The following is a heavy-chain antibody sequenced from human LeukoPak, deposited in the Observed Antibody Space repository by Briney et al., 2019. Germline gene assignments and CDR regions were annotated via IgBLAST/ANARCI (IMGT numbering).Heavy chain of an antibody. D-gene: IGHD2-15*01. J-gene: IGHJ4*02. CDR3: AERGVVIRAVLVVGFHKEAYYFDS. CDR1: GITLSNYG. CDR2: ISDRGGST. V-gene: IGHV3-23*01. Sequence: GGSLRLSCVVSGITLSNYGMSWVRQAPGKGLEWVAGISDRGGSTNYADSVKGRLTISRDNPNNTLYLQMNSLRSEDTAVYFRAERGVVIRAVLVVGFHKEAYYFDSWGQGALVTVSS.